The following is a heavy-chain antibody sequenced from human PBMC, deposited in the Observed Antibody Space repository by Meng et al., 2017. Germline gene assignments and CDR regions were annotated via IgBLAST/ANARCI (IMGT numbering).Heavy chain of an antibody. CDR2: IWYDGSNK. CDR1: GFTFSSYG. D-gene: IGHD3-10*01. V-gene: IGHV3-33*01. CDR3: ARENVREAWFGEPLGNDYYGMDV. Sequence: GGSLRLSCAAPGFTFSSYGMHWVRQAPGKGLEWVAVIWYDGSNKYYADSVKGRFTISRDNSKNTLYLQMNSMRAEDTAVYYCARENVREAWFGEPLGNDYYGMDVWGQGTTVTVSS. J-gene: IGHJ6*02.